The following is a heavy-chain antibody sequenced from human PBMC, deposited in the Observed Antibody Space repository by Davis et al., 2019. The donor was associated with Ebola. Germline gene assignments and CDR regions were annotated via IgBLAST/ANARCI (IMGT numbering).Heavy chain of an antibody. V-gene: IGHV3-23*01. CDR2: ISGSGGST. J-gene: IGHJ4*02. D-gene: IGHD4-17*01. CDR3: AKGGRILVTTRDYFDY. CDR1: GFTFSNAW. Sequence: GESLKISCAASGFTFSNAWMSWVRQAPGKGLEWVSTISGSGGSTYYADSVKGRFTISRDNAKNSLYLQMNSLRAEDTALYYCAKGGRILVTTRDYFDYWGQGTLVTVSS.